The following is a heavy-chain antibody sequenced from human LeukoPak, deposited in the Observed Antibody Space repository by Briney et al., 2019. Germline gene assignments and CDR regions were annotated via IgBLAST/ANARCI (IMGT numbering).Heavy chain of an antibody. CDR1: GGSISSGDYY. CDR2: IYYSGST. Sequence: SQTLSLTCTVSGGSISSGDYYWSWIRQPPGKGLEWIGYIYYSGSTYYNPSLKSRVTISVDTSKNQFSLKLSSVTAADTAVYYCARVGSSWYEYYYYMDVWGKGTTVTVSS. J-gene: IGHJ6*03. D-gene: IGHD6-13*01. V-gene: IGHV4-30-4*08. CDR3: ARVGSSWYEYYYYMDV.